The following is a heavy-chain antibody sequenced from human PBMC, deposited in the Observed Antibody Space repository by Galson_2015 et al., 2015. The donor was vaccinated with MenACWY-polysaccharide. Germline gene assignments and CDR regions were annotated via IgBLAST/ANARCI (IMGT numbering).Heavy chain of an antibody. D-gene: IGHD1-26*01. CDR1: GFTFSNYG. CDR2: IHYDGSNK. V-gene: IGHV3-30*02. Sequence: SLRLSCAASGFTFSNYGMHWVRQAPGKGLEWVAFIHYDGSNKYYADSVKGRFTISRDNSKNTLYLQMDSLRAEDSAVYYCAKGPRIVGARPYGMDVWGQGTTVTVSS. J-gene: IGHJ6*02. CDR3: AKGPRIVGARPYGMDV.